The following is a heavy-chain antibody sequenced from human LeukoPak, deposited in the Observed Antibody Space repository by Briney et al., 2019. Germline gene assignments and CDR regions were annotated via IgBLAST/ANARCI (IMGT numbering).Heavy chain of an antibody. J-gene: IGHJ6*03. CDR2: IYYSGST. Sequence: SQTLSLTCTVSGGSISSGSYYWSWIRQPPGKGLEWIGYIYYSGSTNYNPSLKSRVTISVDTSKNQFSLKLSSVTAADTAVYYCARVESTRTYYYYYYMDVWGKGTTVTISS. D-gene: IGHD2-15*01. V-gene: IGHV4-61*01. CDR1: GGSISSGSYY. CDR3: ARVESTRTYYYYYYMDV.